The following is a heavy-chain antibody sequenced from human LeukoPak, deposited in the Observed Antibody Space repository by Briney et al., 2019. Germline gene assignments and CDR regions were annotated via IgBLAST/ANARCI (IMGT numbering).Heavy chain of an antibody. CDR1: GGSISSSGYY. D-gene: IGHD6-19*01. V-gene: IGHV4-39*01. CDR2: IYYSGST. CDR3: ARRISAMYSSGWYSGMDV. J-gene: IGHJ6*02. Sequence: SETLSLTCTVSGGSISSSGYYWGWIRQPPGKGLEWIGTIYYSGSTYYNPSLQSRVTISVDTSKSQFSLRLSSVTAADTAVYYCARRISAMYSSGWYSGMDVWGQGTTVTVSS.